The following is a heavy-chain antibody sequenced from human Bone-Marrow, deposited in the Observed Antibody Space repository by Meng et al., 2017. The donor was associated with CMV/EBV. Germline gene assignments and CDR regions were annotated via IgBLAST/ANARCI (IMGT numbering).Heavy chain of an antibody. Sequence: KGSGYSFTSYWISWVRQMPGKGPEWMGRIDPSDSYTNYSPSFQGHVTISADKSISTAYLQGSSLKASDTAMYYCARQGPVADRGWFDPWGQGTLVTVSS. D-gene: IGHD2-15*01. CDR3: ARQGPVADRGWFDP. J-gene: IGHJ5*02. V-gene: IGHV5-10-1*01. CDR2: IDPSDSYT. CDR1: GYSFTSYW.